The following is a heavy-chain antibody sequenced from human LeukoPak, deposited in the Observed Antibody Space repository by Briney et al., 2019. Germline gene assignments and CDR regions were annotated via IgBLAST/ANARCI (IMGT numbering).Heavy chain of an antibody. Sequence: GGSLRLSCAASGFTFSSYGMHWVRQAPGKGLEWVAVISHDGTNQYYADSVKGRFTISRDNYKNTLYVQMNSLRAEDTAVYYCAKDVDPFGSGSYVEGFDYWGQGTLVTVSS. CDR2: ISHDGTNQ. CDR3: AKDVDPFGSGSYVEGFDY. D-gene: IGHD3-10*01. V-gene: IGHV3-30*18. J-gene: IGHJ4*02. CDR1: GFTFSSYG.